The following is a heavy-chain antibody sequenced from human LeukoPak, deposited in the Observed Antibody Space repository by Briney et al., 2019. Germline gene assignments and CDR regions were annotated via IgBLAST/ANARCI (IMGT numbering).Heavy chain of an antibody. J-gene: IGHJ3*02. CDR2: INWNGGST. CDR3: ARDPSLAKNRVGIGLRNAFDI. Sequence: PGGSLRLSCAASGFTFSSYAMSWVRQAPGKGLEWVSGINWNGGSTGYADSVKGRFTISRDNAKNSLYLQMNSLRAEDTALYYCARDPSLAKNRVGIGLRNAFDIWGQGTMVTVSS. V-gene: IGHV3-20*04. D-gene: IGHD1-26*01. CDR1: GFTFSSYA.